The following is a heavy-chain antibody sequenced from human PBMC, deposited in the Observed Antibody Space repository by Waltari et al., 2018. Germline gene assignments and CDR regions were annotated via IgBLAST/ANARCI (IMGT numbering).Heavy chain of an antibody. D-gene: IGHD1-26*01. CDR2: ISPGGSTK. CDR1: GFTFSEHH. Sequence: QVQLVESGGGLVKPGGSLSLSCAASGFTFSEHHMAWIRQAPGKGLEWVSDISPGGSTKYSADSVKGRFTISRDNAKGTMHLDLDSLRAEDTAVYYCARGGLKLWDPYWYFDLWGRGTRVTVSS. J-gene: IGHJ2*01. V-gene: IGHV3-11*04. CDR3: ARGGLKLWDPYWYFDL.